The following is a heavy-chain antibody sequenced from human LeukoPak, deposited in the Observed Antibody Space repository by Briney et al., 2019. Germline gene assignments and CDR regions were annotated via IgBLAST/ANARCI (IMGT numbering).Heavy chain of an antibody. CDR1: GGSISGYY. CDR3: ARPSYGSGSYFYYYYMDV. Sequence: SETLSLTCTVSGGSISGYYWSWIRQPPGKGLEWIGEINHSGSTNYNPSLKSRVTISVDTSKNQFSLKLSSVTAADTAVYYCARPSYGSGSYFYYYYMDVWGKGTTVTISS. D-gene: IGHD3-10*01. CDR2: INHSGST. V-gene: IGHV4-34*01. J-gene: IGHJ6*03.